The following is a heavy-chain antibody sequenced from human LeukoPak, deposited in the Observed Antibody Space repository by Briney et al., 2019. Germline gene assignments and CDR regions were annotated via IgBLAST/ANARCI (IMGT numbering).Heavy chain of an antibody. CDR2: INANSGAT. CDR3: ARLSERYYFDY. CDR1: VYTVTGYF. V-gene: IGHV1-2*02. Sequence: ASVKVSCMASVYTVTGYFMQCVRHAPRQRLEWMGWINANSGATHYARRFQGRVTMTRDTSIATAYLELSRLRSDDTAVYLCARLSERYYFDYWGQGTLVTVSS. J-gene: IGHJ4*02.